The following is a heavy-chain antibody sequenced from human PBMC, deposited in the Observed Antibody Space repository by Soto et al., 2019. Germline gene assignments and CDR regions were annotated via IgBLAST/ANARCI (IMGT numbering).Heavy chain of an antibody. Sequence: TLSLTCAVYGGSFSGYYWSWIRQPPGKGLEWIGEINHSGSTNYNPSLKSRVTISVDTSKNQFSLKLSSVTAADTAVYYCARAPGYSSSWYYYYYGMDVWGQGTTVTVSS. V-gene: IGHV4-34*01. J-gene: IGHJ6*02. CDR1: GGSFSGYY. CDR3: ARAPGYSSSWYYYYYGMDV. D-gene: IGHD6-13*01. CDR2: INHSGST.